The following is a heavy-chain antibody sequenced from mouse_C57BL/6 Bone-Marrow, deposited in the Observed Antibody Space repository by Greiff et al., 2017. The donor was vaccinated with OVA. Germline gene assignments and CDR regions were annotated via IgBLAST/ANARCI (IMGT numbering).Heavy chain of an antibody. Sequence: QVQLKESGAELARPGASVKMSCKASGYTFTSYTMHWVKQRPGQGLEWIGYINPSSGYTKYNQKFKDKATLTADKSSSTAYMQLSSLTSEDSAVYYCASRDWYFDVWGTGTTVTVSS. J-gene: IGHJ1*03. V-gene: IGHV1-4*01. CDR1: GYTFTSYT. D-gene: IGHD3-3*01. CDR2: INPSSGYT. CDR3: ASRDWYFDV.